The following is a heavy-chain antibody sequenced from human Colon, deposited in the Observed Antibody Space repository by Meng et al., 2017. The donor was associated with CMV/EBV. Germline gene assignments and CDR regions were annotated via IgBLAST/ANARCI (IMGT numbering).Heavy chain of an antibody. CDR3: ARDIDSAEGY. J-gene: IGHJ4*02. CDR1: GGTFIRYA. Sequence: VESGGVVTKPVSSVKLSCKASGGTFIRYAISWVRQAPGQGLEWRGGIIPIFGTANYAQKFQGRVTITADESTSTAYMELSSLRSEDTAVYYCARDIDSAEGYWGQGTLVTVSS. D-gene: IGHD1-26*01. V-gene: IGHV1-69*01. CDR2: IIPIFGTA.